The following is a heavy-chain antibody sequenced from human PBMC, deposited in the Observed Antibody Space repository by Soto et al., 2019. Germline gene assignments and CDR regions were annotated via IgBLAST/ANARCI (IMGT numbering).Heavy chain of an antibody. CDR2: ISYDGSNK. V-gene: IGHV3-30-3*01. J-gene: IGHJ6*02. Sequence: QVQLVESGGGVVQPGRSLRLSCAASGFTFSSYAMHWVRQAPDKGLEWVAVISYDGSNKYYADSVKGRFTISRDNSKNTLYLQMNSLRAEDTAVYYFARGGDFWSGSPPYYYYGIEVWGQETTVTVSS. D-gene: IGHD3-3*01. CDR3: ARGGDFWSGSPPYYYYGIEV. CDR1: GFTFSSYA.